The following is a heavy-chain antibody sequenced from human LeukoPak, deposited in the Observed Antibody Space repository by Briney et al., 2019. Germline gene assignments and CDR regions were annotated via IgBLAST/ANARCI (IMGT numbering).Heavy chain of an antibody. D-gene: IGHD3-3*01. CDR3: ARDPPRHYDFWSGYAFFDY. CDR1: GFTFSSYS. CDR2: INSYSNAI. Sequence: GGSLRLSCAASGFTFSSYSMNWVRQAPGKGLEWVAYINSYSNAIYYADSVKGRFTISRDNADNSLYLHLNSLRAEDTAVYYCARDPPRHYDFWSGYAFFDYWGQGTLVTVSS. J-gene: IGHJ4*02. V-gene: IGHV3-48*04.